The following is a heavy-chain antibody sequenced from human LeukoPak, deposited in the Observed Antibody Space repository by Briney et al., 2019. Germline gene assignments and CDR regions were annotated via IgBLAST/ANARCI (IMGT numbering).Heavy chain of an antibody. V-gene: IGHV1-2*02. CDR3: ARGMDGYDKYNWFDP. J-gene: IGHJ5*02. CDR1: GYTFTGYY. D-gene: IGHD5-12*01. Sequence: ASVKVSCKASGYTFTGYYMHWVRQAPGQGLEWMGWINPNSGGTNYAQKFQGRVTMTRDTSISTAYMELSRLRSDDTAVYYCARGMDGYDKYNWFDPWGQEPWSPSLQ. CDR2: INPNSGGT.